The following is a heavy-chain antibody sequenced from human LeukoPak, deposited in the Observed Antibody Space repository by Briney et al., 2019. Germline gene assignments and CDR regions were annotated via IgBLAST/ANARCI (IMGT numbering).Heavy chain of an antibody. V-gene: IGHV3-21*01. D-gene: IGHD1-26*01. CDR1: GFTFSSYS. CDR3: ARDRDSGSYYVAFDI. J-gene: IGHJ3*02. CDR2: ISSSSSYI. Sequence: SGGSLRLSCAASGFTFSSYSMNWVRQAPGKGLEWVSSISSSSSYIYYADSVKGRFTISRDNAKNSLYLQMNRLRAEDTAVYYCARDRDSGSYYVAFDIWGQGTMVTVSS.